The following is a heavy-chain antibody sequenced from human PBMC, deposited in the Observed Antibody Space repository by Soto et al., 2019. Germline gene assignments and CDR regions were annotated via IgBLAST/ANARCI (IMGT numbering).Heavy chain of an antibody. CDR1: AYSLTSYY. J-gene: IGHJ4*02. CDR3: ARGAVTYYDAPGY. Sequence: GGSVKVSCKTSAYSLTSYYMDRVRQAPGQGLEWMGIINPRGGSTSYAQKFQGRVTITADESTSTDYMELSTLRSEYTAVYYCARGAVTYYDAPGYWGQGTPVTVS. D-gene: IGHD3-22*01. V-gene: IGHV1-46*01. CDR2: INPRGGST.